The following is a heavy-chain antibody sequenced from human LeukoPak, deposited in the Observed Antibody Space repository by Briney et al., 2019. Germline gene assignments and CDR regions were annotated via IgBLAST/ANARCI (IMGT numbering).Heavy chain of an antibody. V-gene: IGHV3-74*01. Sequence: PGGSLRLSCAASGFTFTSSWMHWVRQAPGKGPVWVSRINGDGSSTSYADSVKGRFTISRDNAKNTVYLQMNSLRAEDTAVYYCAKMDVGWGQGTLVTVSS. J-gene: IGHJ4*02. D-gene: IGHD5-24*01. CDR2: INGDGSST. CDR3: AKMDVG. CDR1: GFTFTSSW.